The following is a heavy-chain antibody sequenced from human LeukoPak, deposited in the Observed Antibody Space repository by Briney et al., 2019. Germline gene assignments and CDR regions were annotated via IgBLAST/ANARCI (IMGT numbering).Heavy chain of an antibody. CDR1: GGSITSYY. CDR3: ARVTGYVMEDYFDY. CDR2: IYYSGST. J-gene: IGHJ4*02. V-gene: IGHV4-59*01. D-gene: IGHD6-13*01. Sequence: PSETLSLTCTVSGGSITSYYWSWIRQPPGKGLEWIGYIYYSGSTNYNPSLKSRVTISVDTSKNQFSLRLSSVTAADTAVYYCARVTGYVMEDYFDYWGQGTLVTVSS.